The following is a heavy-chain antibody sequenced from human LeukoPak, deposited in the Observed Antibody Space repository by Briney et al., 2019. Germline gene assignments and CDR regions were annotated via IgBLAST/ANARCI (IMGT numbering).Heavy chain of an antibody. V-gene: IGHV3-33*01. CDR3: ARDAYDSNGYYYGIH. D-gene: IGHD3-22*01. J-gene: IGHJ4*02. Sequence: GGSLRLSCAASVFTFSIYGMHWVRQAPGKGLEWVAIIWYDGSKTYYADSVKGRFTISRDNSQNTLSLQMNSLRAEDTAVYYCARDAYDSNGYYYGIHWGQGTPVTVSS. CDR2: IWYDGSKT. CDR1: VFTFSIYG.